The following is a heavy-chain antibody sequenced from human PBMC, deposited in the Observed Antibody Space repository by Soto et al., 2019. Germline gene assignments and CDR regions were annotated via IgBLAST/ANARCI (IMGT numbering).Heavy chain of an antibody. V-gene: IGHV4-34*01. D-gene: IGHD3-16*02. Sequence: SETLSLTCAVYGGSFSGYYWSWIRQPPGKGLEWIGEINHSGSTNYNPSLKSRVTISVDTSKNQFSLKLSSVTAADTAVYYCAREVSGITFGGVIDFYYYYYYMDVWGKGTTVTVSS. CDR3: AREVSGITFGGVIDFYYYYYYMDV. CDR2: INHSGST. CDR1: GGSFSGYY. J-gene: IGHJ6*03.